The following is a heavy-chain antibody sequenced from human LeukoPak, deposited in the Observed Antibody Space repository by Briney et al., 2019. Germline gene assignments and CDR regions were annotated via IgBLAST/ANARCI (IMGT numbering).Heavy chain of an antibody. CDR2: IYYSGST. CDR1: GGSISSYY. V-gene: IGHV4-59*01. CDR3: ARALALGQLLFDY. D-gene: IGHD1-26*01. J-gene: IGHJ4*02. Sequence: SETLSLTCTVSGGSISSYYWSWIRHPPGKGLEWIGYIYYSGSTNYNPSLKSRVTISVDTSKNQFSLKLSSVTAADTAVYYCARALALGQLLFDYWGQGTLVTVSS.